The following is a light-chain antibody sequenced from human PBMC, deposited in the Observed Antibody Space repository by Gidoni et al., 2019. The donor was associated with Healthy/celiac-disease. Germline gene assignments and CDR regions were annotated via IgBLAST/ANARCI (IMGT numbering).Light chain of an antibody. Sequence: AIQLTQSPSSLSASVGDRVTITCRASQGISSALAWYQQQPGKAPKLLIYDASSWESGVPSRFSGSGSGTDFTLTISSLQPEDFATYYCQQFNNYPSITFGQGTRLEIK. CDR2: DAS. CDR1: QGISSA. J-gene: IGKJ5*01. V-gene: IGKV1D-13*01. CDR3: QQFNNYPSIT.